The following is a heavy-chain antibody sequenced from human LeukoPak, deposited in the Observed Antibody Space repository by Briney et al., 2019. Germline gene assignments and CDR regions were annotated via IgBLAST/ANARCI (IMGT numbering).Heavy chain of an antibody. Sequence: GGSLRLSCAASGLTFSSYWMSWVRQAPGKGLEWVSAISGSGGSTYYADSVKGRFTISRDNSKNTLYLQMNSLRAEDTAVYYCAKDFNSGSYYLPEYFQHWGQGTLFTVSS. CDR3: AKDFNSGSYYLPEYFQH. J-gene: IGHJ1*01. CDR1: GLTFSSYW. CDR2: ISGSGGST. V-gene: IGHV3-23*01. D-gene: IGHD1-26*01.